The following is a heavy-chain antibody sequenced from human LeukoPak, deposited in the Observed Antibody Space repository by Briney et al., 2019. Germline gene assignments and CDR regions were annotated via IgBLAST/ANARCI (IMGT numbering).Heavy chain of an antibody. CDR3: ARVWVMAYFDY. D-gene: IGHD2-21*01. CDR1: GGSIGSTRYY. J-gene: IGHJ4*02. Sequence: SETLSLTCTVSGGSIGSTRYYWGWIRQPPGKGLEWIGSISYSGSTHYNPSLQSRFTISVDTSKNQFSLKLSSVTAADTAVYYCARVWVMAYFDYWGQGTLVTVSS. V-gene: IGHV4-39*07. CDR2: ISYSGST.